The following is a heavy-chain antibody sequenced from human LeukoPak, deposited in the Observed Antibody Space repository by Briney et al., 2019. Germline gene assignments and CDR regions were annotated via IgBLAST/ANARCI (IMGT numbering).Heavy chain of an antibody. CDR3: AKDVRRCNGACT. D-gene: IGHD2-8*01. J-gene: IGHJ5*02. CDR1: GFTFSSYA. V-gene: IGHV3-23*01. Sequence: GGSLRLSCTASGFTFSSYAMSWVRQAPGKGLEWVAAINEDGDSTYFADSVKGRFTISRDNSKNTVYLQMNSLRVEDTAIYYCAKDVRRCNGACTWGQGTLVTVSS. CDR2: INEDGDST.